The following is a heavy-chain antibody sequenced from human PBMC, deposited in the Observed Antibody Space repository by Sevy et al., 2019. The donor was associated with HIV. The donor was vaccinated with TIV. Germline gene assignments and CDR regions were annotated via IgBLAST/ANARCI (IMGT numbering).Heavy chain of an antibody. Sequence: GGSLRLSCAASGFTFSSYWMSWVRQAPGKGLEWVANIKQDGSEKYYVDFVKGRFTISRDNAKNSLYLQMNSLRAEDTAVYYCARDRYYDFWSGYYDYYYGMDVWGQGTTVTVSS. D-gene: IGHD3-3*01. J-gene: IGHJ6*02. CDR1: GFTFSSYW. V-gene: IGHV3-7*03. CDR2: IKQDGSEK. CDR3: ARDRYYDFWSGYYDYYYGMDV.